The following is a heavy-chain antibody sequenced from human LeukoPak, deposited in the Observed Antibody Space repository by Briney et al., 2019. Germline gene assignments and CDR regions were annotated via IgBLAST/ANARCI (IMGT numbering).Heavy chain of an antibody. J-gene: IGHJ5*02. CDR3: ARGRAVVAASDNWFDP. D-gene: IGHD2-15*01. V-gene: IGHV3-30*04. CDR1: GFTFSSYA. Sequence: GGSLRLSRAASGFTFSSYAMHWVRQAPGRGLEGVAVKSYDGSNKYYADSVKGRFTISRDNAKNSLYLQMNSLRAEDTAVYYGARGRAVVAASDNWFDPWGQRTLVTVSS. CDR2: KSYDGSNK.